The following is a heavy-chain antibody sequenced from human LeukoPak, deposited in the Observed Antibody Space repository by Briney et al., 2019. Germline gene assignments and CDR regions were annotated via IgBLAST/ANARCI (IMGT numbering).Heavy chain of an antibody. Sequence: SVKVSCKASGGTFSSYAISWVRQAPGQGLEWMGRIIPILGIANYAQKFQGRVTITADKSTSTAYMELSSLRSEDTAVYYCARLLGGSGTGGRQFDCWGQGTLVTVSS. V-gene: IGHV1-69*04. CDR1: GGTFSSYA. D-gene: IGHD3-10*01. CDR3: ARLLGGSGTGGRQFDC. CDR2: IIPILGIA. J-gene: IGHJ4*02.